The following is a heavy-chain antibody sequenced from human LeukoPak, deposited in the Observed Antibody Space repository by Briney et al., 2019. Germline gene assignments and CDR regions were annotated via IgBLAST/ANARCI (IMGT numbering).Heavy chain of an antibody. CDR2: IIPIFGTA. V-gene: IGHV1-69*05. J-gene: IGHJ4*02. CDR3: ARGDHLNSSPDY. D-gene: IGHD6-19*01. Sequence: EASVKVSCKASGGTFSSYAISWVRQAPGQGLEWMGGIIPIFGTANYAQKFQGRVTITTDESTSTAYMELSSLRSEDTAVYYCARGDHLNSSPDYWGQGTLVTVSS. CDR1: GGTFSSYA.